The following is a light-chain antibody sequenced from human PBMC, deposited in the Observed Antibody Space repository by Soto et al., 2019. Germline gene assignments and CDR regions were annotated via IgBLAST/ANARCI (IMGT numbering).Light chain of an antibody. CDR2: KAS. V-gene: IGKV1-5*03. CDR3: QHSNSYSEA. Sequence: DIQMSQSPSTLSGSVGDRVSITCRASQTISSWLAWYQQKPGKAPKLLIYKASTLKSGVPSRFSGSGSGTEFTLTLSSLQPDDFATYYCQHSNSYSEAFGQGAKGDIK. J-gene: IGKJ1*01. CDR1: QTISSW.